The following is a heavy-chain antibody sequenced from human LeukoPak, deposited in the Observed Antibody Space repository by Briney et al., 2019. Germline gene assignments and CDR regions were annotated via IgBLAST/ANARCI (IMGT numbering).Heavy chain of an antibody. D-gene: IGHD2/OR15-2a*01. Sequence: PGGSLRLSCVASGFIFRSYGIHWVRQAPGKGLEWVTFIHFDGSNEYYADFVKGRFTISRDNSKNTVYLQMNSLRAEDTAVYYCAKDGIMHSTGPPVFDPWGQGTLVSVSS. CDR3: AKDGIMHSTGPPVFDP. J-gene: IGHJ5*02. V-gene: IGHV3-30*02. CDR1: GFIFRSYG. CDR2: IHFDGSNE.